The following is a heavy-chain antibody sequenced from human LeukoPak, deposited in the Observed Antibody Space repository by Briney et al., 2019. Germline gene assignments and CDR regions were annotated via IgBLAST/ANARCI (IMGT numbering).Heavy chain of an antibody. CDR2: IYPGDSDT. J-gene: IGHJ4*02. V-gene: IGHV5-51*01. Sequence: GESLKISCKGSGYSFTSYWIGWVRQMPGKGLEWMGIIYPGDSDTRYSPSFQGQVTISADKSISTAYPQWSSLKASDTAMYYCASLGGMYCSSTSCYGHYWGQGTLVTVSS. CDR3: ASLGGMYCSSTSCYGHY. CDR1: GYSFTSYW. D-gene: IGHD2-2*01.